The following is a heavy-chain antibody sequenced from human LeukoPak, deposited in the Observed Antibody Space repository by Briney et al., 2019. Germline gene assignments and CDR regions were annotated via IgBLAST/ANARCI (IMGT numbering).Heavy chain of an antibody. CDR3: ARVRFYDSSGHDLPDY. CDR2: ISYDGSNK. D-gene: IGHD3-22*01. V-gene: IGHV3-30-3*01. Sequence: GRSLRLSCAASGFTFSSYAMHWVRQAPGKGVEWVAVISYDGSNKYYAESVKGRFTISRDNSKNTLFLQLNSLRAEDMALYYCARVRFYDSSGHDLPDYWGQGTLVTVSS. J-gene: IGHJ4*02. CDR1: GFTFSSYA.